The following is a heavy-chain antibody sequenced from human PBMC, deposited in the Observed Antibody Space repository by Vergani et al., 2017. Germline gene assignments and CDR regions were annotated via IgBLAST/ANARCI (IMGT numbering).Heavy chain of an antibody. V-gene: IGHV4-31*03. CDR1: GGSISSGGYN. Sequence: QVQLQESGPGLVKPSQTLSLTCTVSGGSISSGGYNWSWIRQHPGKGLEWIGYIYYSGSTYYNPSLKSRVTISVDTSKNQFSLKLSSVTAADTAVYYCAREMEAVGAFDIWGQGTMVTVSS. D-gene: IGHD6-19*01. CDR2: IYYSGST. J-gene: IGHJ3*02. CDR3: AREMEAVGAFDI.